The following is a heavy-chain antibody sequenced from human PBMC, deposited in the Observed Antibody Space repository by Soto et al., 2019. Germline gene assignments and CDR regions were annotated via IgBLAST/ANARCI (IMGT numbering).Heavy chain of an antibody. V-gene: IGHV4-39*01. CDR1: GSSISSSSYY. D-gene: IGHD3-10*01. J-gene: IGHJ6*03. CDR2: IYYSGST. CDR3: ARPAGSPPGGYYYYMDV. Sequence: LSETLSLTCTVSGSSISSSSYYWGWLRQPPGKGLEWIGSIYYSGSTYYNPSLKSRVTISVDTSKNQFSLKLSSVTAADTAVYYCARPAGSPPGGYYYYMDVWGKGTTVTVSS.